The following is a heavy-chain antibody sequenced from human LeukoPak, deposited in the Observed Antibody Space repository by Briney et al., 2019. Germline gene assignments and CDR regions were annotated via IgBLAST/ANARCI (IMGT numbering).Heavy chain of an antibody. CDR1: GGSISSGGYS. D-gene: IGHD3-22*01. CDR2: IYHSGST. Sequence: SQTLSLTCAVSGGSISSGGYSWSWIRQPPGKGLEWIGYIYHSGSTCYNPSLKSRVTISVDRSKNQFSLKLSSVTAADTAVYYCARVPYDSSGYHFDYWGQGTLVTVSS. CDR3: ARVPYDSSGYHFDY. V-gene: IGHV4-30-2*01. J-gene: IGHJ4*02.